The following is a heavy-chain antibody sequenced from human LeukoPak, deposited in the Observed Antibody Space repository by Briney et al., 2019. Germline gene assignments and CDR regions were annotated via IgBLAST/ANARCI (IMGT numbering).Heavy chain of an antibody. CDR2: IIPIFGTA. J-gene: IGHJ4*02. CDR3: ARGGVDALYDSSGYFDY. V-gene: IGHV1-69*13. Sequence: SVKVSCKASGGTFSSYAISWVRQAPGQGLEWMGGIIPIFGTANYAQKFQGRVTITADESTSTAYMELSSLRSEDTAVYYCARGGVDALYDSSGYFDYWGQGTLVTVSS. CDR1: GGTFSSYA. D-gene: IGHD3-22*01.